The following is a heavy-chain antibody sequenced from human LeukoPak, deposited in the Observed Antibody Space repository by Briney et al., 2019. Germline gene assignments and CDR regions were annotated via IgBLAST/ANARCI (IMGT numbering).Heavy chain of an antibody. CDR3: ARGVGLKYYFDS. J-gene: IGHJ4*02. CDR1: GDGIHNFY. V-gene: IGHV4-4*07. D-gene: IGHD3-16*01. CDR2: IYSTGST. Sequence: SETLSLTCTVSGDGIHNFYCNWIRQPAGKGLEWIGRIYSTGSTNYNPSLRSRVTMSVDTSKDQFSLKLSSVAAADTAIYYCARGVGLKYYFDSWGQGTLVTVSS.